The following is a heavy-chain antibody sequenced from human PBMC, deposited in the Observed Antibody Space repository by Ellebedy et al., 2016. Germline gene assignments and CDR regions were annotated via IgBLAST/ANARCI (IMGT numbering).Heavy chain of an antibody. CDR1: GFTFSSYS. Sequence: GGSLRLXXAASGFTFSSYSMNWVRQAPGKGLEWVSSITSSSSYIYYADSVKGRFTISRDNAKNSLNLQMNSLRAEDTAVYYCVKGTMDYLYHWGQGTSVTVSS. J-gene: IGHJ4*02. CDR2: ITSSSSYI. V-gene: IGHV3-21*01. D-gene: IGHD4/OR15-4a*01. CDR3: VKGTMDYLYH.